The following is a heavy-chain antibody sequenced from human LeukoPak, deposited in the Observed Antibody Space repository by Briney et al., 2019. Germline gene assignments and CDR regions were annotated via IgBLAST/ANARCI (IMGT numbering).Heavy chain of an antibody. D-gene: IGHD6-19*01. CDR2: INNYGDST. V-gene: IGHV3-64D*06. Sequence: GGSLRLSCSASGFTFSSYPMXWVRXAPGKXLEYVSXINNYGDSTYYADSVKGRFTISRDNSKNTLYLQMSSLRAEDTAVYSCVKPNLAVAGTRYFDSWGQGTLVTVSS. CDR1: GFTFSSYP. CDR3: VKPNLAVAGTRYFDS. J-gene: IGHJ4*02.